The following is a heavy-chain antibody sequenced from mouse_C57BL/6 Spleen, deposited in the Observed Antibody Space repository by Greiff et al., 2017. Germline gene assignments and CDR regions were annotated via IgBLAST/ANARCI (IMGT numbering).Heavy chain of an antibody. V-gene: IGHV1-15*01. Sequence: VQGVESGAELVRPGASVTLSCKASGYTFTDYEMHWVKQTPVHGLEWIGAIDPETGGTAYNQKFKGKAILTADKSSSTAYMELRSLTSEDSAVYYCTRWGTGPLFDYWGQGTTLTVSS. CDR1: GYTFTDYE. CDR2: IDPETGGT. D-gene: IGHD3-3*01. CDR3: TRWGTGPLFDY. J-gene: IGHJ2*01.